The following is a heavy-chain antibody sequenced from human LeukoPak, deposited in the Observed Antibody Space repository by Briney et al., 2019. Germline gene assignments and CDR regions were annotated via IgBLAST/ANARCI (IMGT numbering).Heavy chain of an antibody. CDR2: ISSSSSYI. Sequence: GGSLRLSCAASGFTFSSYSMNLVRQAPGKGLEWVSSISSSSSYIYYADSVKGRFTISRDNAKNSLYLQMNSLRAEDTAVYYCARGYCSGGSCWVSYFDYWGQGTLVTVSS. J-gene: IGHJ4*02. CDR1: GFTFSSYS. V-gene: IGHV3-21*03. CDR3: ARGYCSGGSCWVSYFDY. D-gene: IGHD2-15*01.